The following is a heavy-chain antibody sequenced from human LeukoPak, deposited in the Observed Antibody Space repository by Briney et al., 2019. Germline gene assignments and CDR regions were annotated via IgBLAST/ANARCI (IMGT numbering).Heavy chain of an antibody. D-gene: IGHD2-15*01. V-gene: IGHV4-4*09. CDR1: GDGISDIY. Sequence: SETLSLTCAVCGDGISDIYWSWIRQPPGKGLEWIGFIHTSGSTYYIPSLKSRVTMSVDTSKNQFSLKLSSVTAADTAVYYCAKLVYSLDGSGHNWFDPWGQGALVTVSS. CDR2: IHTSGST. J-gene: IGHJ5*02. CDR3: AKLVYSLDGSGHNWFDP.